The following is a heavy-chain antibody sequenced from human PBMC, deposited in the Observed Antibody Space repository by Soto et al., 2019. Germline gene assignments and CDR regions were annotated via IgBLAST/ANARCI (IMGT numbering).Heavy chain of an antibody. J-gene: IGHJ6*02. CDR1: GYTFTGYY. CDR3: ARARDVDTAMVPRHYYYGMDV. Sequence: ASVKVSCKASGYTFTGYYMHWVRQAPGQGLEWMGWINPNSGGTNYAQKFQGWVTMTRDTSISTAYMELSRLRSDDTAVYYCARARDVDTAMVPRHYYYGMDVWGQGTTVTVSS. V-gene: IGHV1-2*04. CDR2: INPNSGGT. D-gene: IGHD5-18*01.